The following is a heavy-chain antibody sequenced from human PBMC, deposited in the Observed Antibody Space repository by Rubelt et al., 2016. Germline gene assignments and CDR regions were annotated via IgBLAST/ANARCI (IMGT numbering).Heavy chain of an antibody. CDR3: RAWLAGYGVDV. CDR1: GFTFSSYG. D-gene: IGHD6-19*01. CDR2: IWYDGSNK. Sequence: RLSCAASGFTFSSYGMHWVRQAPGKGLEWVAVIWYDGSNKYYADSVKGRFTISRDLSKNTLYLQMHSLRADDTAVYYCRAWLAGYGVDVWGQGTTVTVSS. V-gene: IGHV3-33*01. J-gene: IGHJ6*02.